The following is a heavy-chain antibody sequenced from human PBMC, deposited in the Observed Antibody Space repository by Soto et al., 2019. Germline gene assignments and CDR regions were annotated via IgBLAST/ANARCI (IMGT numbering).Heavy chain of an antibody. CDR3: ARGYYDSSGYGAFDI. CDR1: GYTFTGYY. V-gene: IGHV1-2*04. CDR2: INPNSGGT. J-gene: IGHJ3*02. Sequence: QVQLVQSGAEVKKPGASVKVSCKASGYTFTGYYMHWVRQAPGQGLEWMGWINPNSGGTNYAQKFQGWVTMTRDTSISTAYMEPSRLRSDDTAVYYCARGYYDSSGYGAFDIWGQGTMVTVSS. D-gene: IGHD3-22*01.